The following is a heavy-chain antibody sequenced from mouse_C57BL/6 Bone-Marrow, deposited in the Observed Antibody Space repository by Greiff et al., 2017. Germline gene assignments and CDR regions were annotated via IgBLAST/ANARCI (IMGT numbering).Heavy chain of an antibody. CDR3: ARLMRYWYFDV. J-gene: IGHJ1*03. V-gene: IGHV5-4*03. Sequence: EVKLVESGGGLVKPGGSLKLSCAASGFTFSSYAMSWVRQTPEKRLEWVATISDGGSYTYYPDNVKGRFTIYRDNAKNTLYLQMSHLKSEDTAMYYCARLMRYWYFDVWGTGTTVTVSS. CDR1: GFTFSSYA. CDR2: ISDGGSYT.